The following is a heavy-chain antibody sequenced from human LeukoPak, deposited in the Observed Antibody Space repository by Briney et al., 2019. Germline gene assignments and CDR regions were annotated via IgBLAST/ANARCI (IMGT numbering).Heavy chain of an antibody. J-gene: IGHJ4*02. D-gene: IGHD3-22*01. CDR3: ARGPSYYYSSGYLDY. CDR2: ISAYNGNT. V-gene: IGHV1-18*01. CDR1: RYTFTSYG. Sequence: ASVKVSCKASRYTFTSYGISWVRQAPGQGLEWMGWISAYNGNTNYAQKLQGRVTMTTDTSTSTAYMELRSLRSDDTAVYYCARGPSYYYSSGYLDYWGQGTLSPSPQ.